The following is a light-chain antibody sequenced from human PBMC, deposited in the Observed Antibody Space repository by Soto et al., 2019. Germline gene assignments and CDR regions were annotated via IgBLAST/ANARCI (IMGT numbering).Light chain of an antibody. V-gene: IGKV1D-12*01. Sequence: DIQMTQSPSSVSASIGDTVTITCRASQDISTLLAWYQQKPGKAPKLLIYGASTLESGVPSRFSGRGSGTDFTLTISRLQPEDFATYFCQQDDSFPLTFGGGTKVEMK. CDR2: GAS. CDR3: QQDDSFPLT. J-gene: IGKJ4*01. CDR1: QDISTL.